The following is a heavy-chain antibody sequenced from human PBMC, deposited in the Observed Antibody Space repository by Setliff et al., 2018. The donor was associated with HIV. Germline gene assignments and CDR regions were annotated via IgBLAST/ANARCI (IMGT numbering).Heavy chain of an antibody. CDR2: VSAYNGHT. Sequence: ASVKVSCKASGYTFSTHSITWVRQAPGQGLEWMGWVSAYNGHTDFAQKFQGRITLTTDTSSNTAYMELRSLRSDDTAIYYCARDLFRWAAAGPNYFDSWGQGTLVTVSS. CDR3: ARDLFRWAAAGPNYFDS. J-gene: IGHJ4*02. V-gene: IGHV1-18*01. CDR1: GYTFSTHS. D-gene: IGHD6-13*01.